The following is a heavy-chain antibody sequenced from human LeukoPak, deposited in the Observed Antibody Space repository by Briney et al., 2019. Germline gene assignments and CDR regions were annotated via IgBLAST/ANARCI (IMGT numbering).Heavy chain of an antibody. CDR3: ARQAGRFGEWLLEFHFDY. Sequence: PSETLSLTCTVSGGSISSSSYYWGWIRQPPGKGLERIGSIYYSGSTYYNPSLKSRVTISVDTSKNQFSLKLSSVTAADTAVYYCARQAGRFGEWLLEFHFDYWGQGTLVTVSS. J-gene: IGHJ4*02. CDR2: IYYSGST. CDR1: GGSISSSSYY. V-gene: IGHV4-39*01. D-gene: IGHD3-3*01.